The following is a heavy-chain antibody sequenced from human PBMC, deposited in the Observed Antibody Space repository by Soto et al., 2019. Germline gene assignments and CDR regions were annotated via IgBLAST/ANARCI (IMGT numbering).Heavy chain of an antibody. D-gene: IGHD2-21*01. CDR1: GFIFSDYD. CDR3: VKCGLNCRPGPDF. V-gene: IGHV3-23*01. Sequence: EVQLLESGGGLVQPGGSLRLSCAATGFIFSDYDMGWVRQAPGKGPEWVSAISHSGGGAYDVDSVKGRFTTSRDNNRGPLYLQVTSLSVEDTAIDYCVKCGLNCRPGPDFWGHGTLVTVSP. J-gene: IGHJ4*01. CDR2: ISHSGGGA.